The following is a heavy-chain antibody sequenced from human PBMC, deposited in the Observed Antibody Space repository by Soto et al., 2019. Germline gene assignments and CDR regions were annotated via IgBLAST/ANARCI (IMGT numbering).Heavy chain of an antibody. CDR2: IILPFGTP. J-gene: IGHJ4*02. D-gene: IGHD3-22*01. CDR3: VRGPDYEGYFDY. V-gene: IGHV1-69*12. Sequence: QVRLVQSGAEVKKTESSVKVSCEASGTTFSNFAIGWVRQAPGQGLEWMGGIILPFGTPNYAQKFQGRVTIAADESMTTAYMELRGLRSVDTAVYYCVRGPDYEGYFDYWGQGTLVTVSS. CDR1: GTTFSNFA.